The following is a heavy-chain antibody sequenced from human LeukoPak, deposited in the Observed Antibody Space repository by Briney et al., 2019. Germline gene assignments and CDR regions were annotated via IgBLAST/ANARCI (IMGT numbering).Heavy chain of an antibody. CDR1: GYTFTNYG. V-gene: IGHV1-18*01. D-gene: IGHD6-19*01. CDR3: ARGDTMAVADCFDY. CDR2: ISAYNGNT. Sequence: AASVKVSCKASGYTFTNYGISWVRQAPGQGLEWMGWISAYNGNTNYAQKLQGRVTMTTDTSTSTAYMELRSLRSDDTAVYYCARGDTMAVADCFDYWGQGTLVTVSS. J-gene: IGHJ4*02.